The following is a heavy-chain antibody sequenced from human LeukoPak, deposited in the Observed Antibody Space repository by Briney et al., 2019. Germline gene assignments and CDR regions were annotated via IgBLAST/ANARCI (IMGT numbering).Heavy chain of an antibody. Sequence: GGSLRLSCAASGFAFSSYAMSWVRQAPGKGLEWVSSISGSGGSTHYADSMRGRFTISRDNSKITLYLQMNSLRVEDTAVYYCAKDSDAVTTCLDSWGQGTLVAVSS. CDR1: GFAFSSYA. CDR2: ISGSGGST. CDR3: AKDSDAVTTCLDS. D-gene: IGHD4-17*01. J-gene: IGHJ4*02. V-gene: IGHV3-23*01.